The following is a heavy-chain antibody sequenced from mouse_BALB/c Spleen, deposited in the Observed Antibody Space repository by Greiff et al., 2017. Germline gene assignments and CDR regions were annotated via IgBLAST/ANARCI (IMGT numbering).Heavy chain of an antibody. D-gene: IGHD2-4*01. Sequence: VKLQESGPGLVAPSQSLSITCTVSGFSLTSYGVHWVRQPPGKGLEWLGVIWAGGSTNYNSALMSRLRISKDNSKSQVFLKMNSLQTDDTAMYYCARRGGITTGTFAYWGQGTLVTVSA. CDR1: GFSLTSYG. V-gene: IGHV2-9*02. J-gene: IGHJ3*01. CDR2: IWAGGST. CDR3: ARRGGITTGTFAY.